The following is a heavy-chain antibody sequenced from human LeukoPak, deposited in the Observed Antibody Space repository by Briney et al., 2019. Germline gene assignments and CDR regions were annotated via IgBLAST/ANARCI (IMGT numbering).Heavy chain of an antibody. V-gene: IGHV4-38-2*02. CDR3: ARAGYGYLGFDY. Sequence: PSETLSLTCTVSGYSISSGCYWGWIRRPPGKGLEWIGSIFHSGSTYYNPSLKSRVTISVDTSKNQFSPKLSSVTAADTAVYYCARAGYGYLGFDYWGQGTLVTVSS. CDR2: IFHSGST. D-gene: IGHD5-18*01. J-gene: IGHJ4*02. CDR1: GYSISSGCY.